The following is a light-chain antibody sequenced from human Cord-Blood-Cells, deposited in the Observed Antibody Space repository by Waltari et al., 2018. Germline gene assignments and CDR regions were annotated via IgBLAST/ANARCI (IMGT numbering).Light chain of an antibody. CDR2: EGS. J-gene: IGLJ1*01. Sequence: QSALPQPASVSGSPGQSITISCTGHSRDVGSYNLVSWYQQHPGKAPKLMIYEGSKRPSGVSNRFSGSKSGNTASLTISGLQAEDEADYYCCSYAGSSTFVYVFGTGTKVTVL. CDR1: SRDVGSYNL. V-gene: IGLV2-23*03. CDR3: CSYAGSSTFVYV.